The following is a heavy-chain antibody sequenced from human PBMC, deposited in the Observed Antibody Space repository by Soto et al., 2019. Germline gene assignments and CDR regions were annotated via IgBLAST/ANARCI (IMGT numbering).Heavy chain of an antibody. V-gene: IGHV3-30-3*01. CDR2: IRGGGSKT. Sequence: GGSLRLSCAASGFTFSSYAIHWVRQAPGKGLEWVSAIRGGGSKTYYADSVKGRFTISRDNSKNTLYLQMNSLRAEDTAVYYCARDQVGRQLWLPGVYWGQGTRGIVS. D-gene: IGHD5-18*01. CDR1: GFTFSSYA. CDR3: ARDQVGRQLWLPGVY. J-gene: IGHJ4*02.